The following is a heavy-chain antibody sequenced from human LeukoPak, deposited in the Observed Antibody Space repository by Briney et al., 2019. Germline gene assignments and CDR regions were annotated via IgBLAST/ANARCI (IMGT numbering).Heavy chain of an antibody. Sequence: GGSLRLSCAASGFTFSSYAMSWVRQTPGKGLEWVSAISGSGGSTYYADSVKGRFTISRDNSKNTLYLQMNSLRAEDTAVYYCARVKRYCSGGSCYSYGMDVWGQGTTVTVSS. CDR2: ISGSGGST. J-gene: IGHJ6*02. D-gene: IGHD2-15*01. CDR3: ARVKRYCSGGSCYSYGMDV. V-gene: IGHV3-23*01. CDR1: GFTFSSYA.